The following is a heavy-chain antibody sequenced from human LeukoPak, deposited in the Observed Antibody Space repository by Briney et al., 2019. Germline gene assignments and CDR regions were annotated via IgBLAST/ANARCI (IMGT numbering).Heavy chain of an antibody. Sequence: GGSLRLSCAASGFTFSSYAIGWVRQAPGKGLEWVSGISWNSGSIGYADSVKGRFTISRDNAKNSLYLQMNSLRAEDTALYYCAKDRYGYFDYWGQGTLVTVSS. D-gene: IGHD4-17*01. CDR3: AKDRYGYFDY. CDR1: GFTFSSYA. CDR2: ISWNSGSI. V-gene: IGHV3-9*01. J-gene: IGHJ4*02.